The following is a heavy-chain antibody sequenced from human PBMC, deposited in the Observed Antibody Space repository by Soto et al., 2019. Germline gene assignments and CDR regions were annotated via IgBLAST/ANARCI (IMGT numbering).Heavy chain of an antibody. D-gene: IGHD3-3*01. CDR2: IDTSGTKI. CDR1: GYTFSAYY. Sequence: QVQLVESGGDLVKPGGSLRLSCAASGYTFSAYYMSWLRQAPGKGLEWISYIDTSGTKIYYADSVKGRFTITRDNAKNSLYLEMNSQRDEDTAVYYCASYYGMWSGYLSPVDYWGQGTLVTVSS. J-gene: IGHJ4*02. CDR3: ASYYGMWSGYLSPVDY. V-gene: IGHV3-11*01.